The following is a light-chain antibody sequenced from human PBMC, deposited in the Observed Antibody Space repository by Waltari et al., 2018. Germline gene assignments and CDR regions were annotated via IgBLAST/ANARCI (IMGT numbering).Light chain of an antibody. Sequence: IVFTQSPGTLSLSPGERATLSCRASQSVSSSYLAWYQQKPGQATSLLIYGASSRATGIPDRFSGSGSGTDVTLTISRLEPEDFAVYYCQQYGSSPPVTFGQGTRLEIK. CDR2: GAS. CDR1: QSVSSSY. V-gene: IGKV3-20*01. J-gene: IGKJ5*01. CDR3: QQYGSSPPVT.